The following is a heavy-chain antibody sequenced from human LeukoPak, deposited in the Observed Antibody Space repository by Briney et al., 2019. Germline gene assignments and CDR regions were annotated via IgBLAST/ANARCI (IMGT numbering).Heavy chain of an antibody. V-gene: IGHV1-69*04. CDR1: GGTFSSYA. Sequence: SVKVSCKASGGTFSSYAISWVRQAPGQGLEWMGRIIPILGIANYAQKFQGRVTITADKSASTAYMELSSLRSEDTAMYYCAWRTYYYGSGSYYNADYWGQGTLVTVSS. D-gene: IGHD3-10*01. CDR3: AWRTYYYGSGSYYNADY. J-gene: IGHJ4*02. CDR2: IIPILGIA.